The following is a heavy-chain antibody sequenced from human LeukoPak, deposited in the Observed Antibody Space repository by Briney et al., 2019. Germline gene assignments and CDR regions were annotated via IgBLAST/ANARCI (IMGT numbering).Heavy chain of an antibody. CDR3: ARAPALKDTYGGYHYYMDV. CDR2: VNPNSGNT. V-gene: IGHV1-8*03. D-gene: IGHD5-18*01. J-gene: IGHJ6*03. CDR1: GYTFTSYD. Sequence: ASVKVSCKASGYTFTSYDINWVRQATGQGLEWMGWVNPNSGNTGYAQNFQDRVTITRNTSIGAAYMELSSLRSEDTAVYYCARAPALKDTYGGYHYYMDVWGKGTTVTVSS.